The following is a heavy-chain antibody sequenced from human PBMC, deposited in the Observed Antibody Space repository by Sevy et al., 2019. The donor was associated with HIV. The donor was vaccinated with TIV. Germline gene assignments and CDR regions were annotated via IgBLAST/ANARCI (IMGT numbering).Heavy chain of an antibody. CDR3: EAEYYDILTGYYTGMDV. CDR1: GFTFSSYA. Sequence: GGSLRLSCAASGFTFSSYAMRWVRQAPGKGLEWVSAISGSGGSTYYADSVKGRFTISRDNSKNTLYLQMNSLRAEDTAVYYCEAEYYDILTGYYTGMDVWGQGTTVTVSS. V-gene: IGHV3-23*01. D-gene: IGHD3-9*01. CDR2: ISGSGGST. J-gene: IGHJ6*02.